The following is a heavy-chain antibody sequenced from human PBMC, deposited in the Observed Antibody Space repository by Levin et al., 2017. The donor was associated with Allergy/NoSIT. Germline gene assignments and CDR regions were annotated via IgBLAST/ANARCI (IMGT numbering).Heavy chain of an antibody. CDR2: ITPILGTP. Sequence: PLASVKVSCKAPGATFSNHIISWVRQAPGQGLEWMGRITPILGTPDYAQKFQGRATISADTSTTTAYMELSSLKSEDTAVYYCARELSLWGQGTLVTVSS. CDR1: GATFSNHI. CDR3: ARELSL. V-gene: IGHV1-69*08. J-gene: IGHJ4*02.